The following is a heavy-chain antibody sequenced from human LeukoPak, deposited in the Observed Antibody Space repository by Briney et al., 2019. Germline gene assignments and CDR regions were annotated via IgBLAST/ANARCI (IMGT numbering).Heavy chain of an antibody. CDR1: GYTFTSYD. Sequence: ASVKVSCKASGYTFTSYDINWVRQATGQGLEWMGWMNPNSGNTGYAQKFQGRVTMTRNTSISTAYMELSSLRSEDTAVYYCARSRGIARRKAFDIWGQGTMVTVSS. CDR3: ARSRGIARRKAFDI. J-gene: IGHJ3*02. CDR2: MNPNSGNT. V-gene: IGHV1-8*01. D-gene: IGHD6-13*01.